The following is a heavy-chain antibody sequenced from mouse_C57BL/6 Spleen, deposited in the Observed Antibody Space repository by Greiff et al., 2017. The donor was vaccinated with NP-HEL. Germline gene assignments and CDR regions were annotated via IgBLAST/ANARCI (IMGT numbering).Heavy chain of an antibody. CDR1: GYTFTSYW. CDR3: ARDDYGNYDGFAY. D-gene: IGHD2-1*01. Sequence: QVQLQQPGAELVKPGASVKMSCKASGYTFTSYWITWVKQRPGQGLEWIGDIYPGSGSTNYNEKFKSKATLTVDTSSSTAYMQLSSLTSEDSAVYYGARDDYGNYDGFAYWGQGTLVTVSA. J-gene: IGHJ3*01. V-gene: IGHV1-55*01. CDR2: IYPGSGST.